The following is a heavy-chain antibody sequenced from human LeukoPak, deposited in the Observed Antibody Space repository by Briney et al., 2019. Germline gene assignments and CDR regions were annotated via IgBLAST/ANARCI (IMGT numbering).Heavy chain of an antibody. Sequence: SETLSLTCTVSGGSISSSNYYWGWIRQPPGKGLEWIGSIYYSGITYYNPSLKSRVTISVETSNNQFSLKLSSVTAADTAMYYCARLLIYCSSTSCHFDYWDQGTLVTVSS. CDR3: ARLLIYCSSTSCHFDY. CDR1: GGSISSSNYY. V-gene: IGHV4-39*01. D-gene: IGHD2-2*01. CDR2: IYYSGIT. J-gene: IGHJ4*02.